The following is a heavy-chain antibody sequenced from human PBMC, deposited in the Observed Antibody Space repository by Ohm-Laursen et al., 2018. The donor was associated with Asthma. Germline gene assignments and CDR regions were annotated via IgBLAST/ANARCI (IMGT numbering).Heavy chain of an antibody. V-gene: IGHV3-21*01. D-gene: IGHD6-6*01. J-gene: IGHJ4*02. CDR3: ASSEYSSSWDY. Sequence: GSLRLSCAASGFSFSSYSMNWVRQAPGKGLEWVSFISSSGSSIYYADSVKGRFTISRDNAKNSLYLQMNSLRVEDTAVYYCASSEYSSSWDYWGQGTLVTVSS. CDR2: ISSSGSSI. CDR1: GFSFSSYS.